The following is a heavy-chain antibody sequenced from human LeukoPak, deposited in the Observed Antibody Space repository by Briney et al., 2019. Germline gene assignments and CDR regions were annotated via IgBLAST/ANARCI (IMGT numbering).Heavy chain of an antibody. Sequence: ASVKVCCTASGYSFSSYDISWVRQGPGQGLEWMGWINPNSGGTDYEQKFQGRVTMTRATPISTAYMELSRMRSDDTAVYYCASDVEHTAMVNFDYWGQGTLVTVSS. CDR3: ASDVEHTAMVNFDY. V-gene: IGHV1-2*02. J-gene: IGHJ4*02. CDR1: GYSFSSYD. D-gene: IGHD5-18*01. CDR2: INPNSGGT.